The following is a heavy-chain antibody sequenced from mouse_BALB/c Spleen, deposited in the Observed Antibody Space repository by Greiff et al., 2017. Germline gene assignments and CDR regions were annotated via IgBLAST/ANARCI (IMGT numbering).Heavy chain of an antibody. CDR1: GYTFTSYW. CDR3: TRWWSTVGAFFDY. V-gene: IGHV1-5*01. CDR2: IYPGNSDT. J-gene: IGHJ2*01. Sequence: DVQLQESGTVLARPGASVKMSCKASGYTFTSYWMHWVKQRPGQGLEWIGAIYPGNSDTSYNQKFKGKAKLTAVTSTSTAYMELSSLTNEDSAVYYCTRWWSTVGAFFDYWGQGTTLTVSS. D-gene: IGHD1-1*01.